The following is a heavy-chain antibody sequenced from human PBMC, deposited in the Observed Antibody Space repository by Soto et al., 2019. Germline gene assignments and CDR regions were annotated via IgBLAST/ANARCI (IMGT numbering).Heavy chain of an antibody. CDR3: ARDGGFCTNGVCPVYYYYGMDV. V-gene: IGHV4-30-2*05. CDR2: IYYSGTT. J-gene: IGHJ6*02. Sequence: SETLSLTCVVSGGSISSGGYSWSWIRQPPGKGLEWIGYIYYSGTTYNNPSLKSRVTISVDTSNNQFSLKLSSVTAADTAVYYCARDGGFCTNGVCPVYYYYGMDVWGQGTTVTVSS. D-gene: IGHD2-8*01. CDR1: GGSISSGGYS.